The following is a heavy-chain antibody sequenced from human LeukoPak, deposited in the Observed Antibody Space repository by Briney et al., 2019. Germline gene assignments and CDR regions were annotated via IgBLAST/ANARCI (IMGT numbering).Heavy chain of an antibody. CDR2: ISSSSSYI. Sequence: PGGSLRLSCAASGFTFSSYSMNWVRLAPGKGLEWVSSISSSSSYIYYADSVKGRFTISRDNAKNSLYLQMNSLRAEDTAVYYCASFNWNYGYYGMDVWGQGTTVTVSS. CDR3: ASFNWNYGYYGMDV. J-gene: IGHJ6*02. V-gene: IGHV3-21*01. CDR1: GFTFSSYS. D-gene: IGHD1-7*01.